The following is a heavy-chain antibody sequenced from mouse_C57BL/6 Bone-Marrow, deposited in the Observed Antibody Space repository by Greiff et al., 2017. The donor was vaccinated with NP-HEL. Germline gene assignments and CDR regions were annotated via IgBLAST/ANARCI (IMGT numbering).Heavy chain of an antibody. V-gene: IGHV1-69*01. CDR2: IDPSDSYT. CDR3: ASLGFAY. J-gene: IGHJ3*01. CDR1: GYTFTSYW. Sequence: QVQLQQSGAELVMPGASVKLSCKASGYTFTSYWMHWVKQRPGQGLEWIGEIDPSDSYTNYNQKFKGKSTLTVDKSSSTAYMQLSSLTSEDSAVYYCASLGFAYWGQGTLVTVSA.